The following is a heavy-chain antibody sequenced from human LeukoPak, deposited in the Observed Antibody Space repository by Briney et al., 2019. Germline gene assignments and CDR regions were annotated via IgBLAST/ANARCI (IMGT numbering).Heavy chain of an antibody. D-gene: IGHD4-17*01. CDR1: GFTFNSYG. V-gene: IGHV3-33*01. CDR2: IWYDGSNK. CDR3: ARARTTRGFDY. J-gene: IGHJ4*02. Sequence: GGSLRLSCAASGFTFNSYGIHWVRQAPGKGLEWVAFIWYDGSNKYYADSVKGRFTISRDNSKNTLYRQMNSLRAEDTAVYYCARARTTRGFDYWGQGTLVTVSS.